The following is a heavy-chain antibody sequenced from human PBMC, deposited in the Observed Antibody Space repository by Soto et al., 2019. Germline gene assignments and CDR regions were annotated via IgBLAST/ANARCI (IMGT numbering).Heavy chain of an antibody. CDR3: GRVRVDKAEGWFDP. D-gene: IGHD5-18*01. Sequence: GESLKISGNVSGYSFSIFCITWVLQMPGKGLEWMGRIDPSDSYANYSPSFQGHVTFSADKSINTAYLQWSSLKASDTAMYYCGRVRVDKAEGWFDPWGQGTLVTVSS. CDR1: GYSFSIFC. J-gene: IGHJ5*02. V-gene: IGHV5-10-1*01. CDR2: IDPSDSYA.